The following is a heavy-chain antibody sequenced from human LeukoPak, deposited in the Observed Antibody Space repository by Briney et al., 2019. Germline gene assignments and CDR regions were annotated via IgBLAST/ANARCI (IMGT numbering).Heavy chain of an antibody. CDR3: ARVAAGYSVNYFDY. CDR1: GFTFSSYA. V-gene: IGHV3-30-3*01. CDR2: ISYDGSNK. J-gene: IGHJ4*02. D-gene: IGHD4-23*01. Sequence: AGGSLRLSCAASGFTFSSYAMRWVRQAPGKGLEWVAVISYDGSNKYYADSVKGRFTISRDNSKNTLYLQMNSLRAEDTAVYYCARVAAGYSVNYFDYWGQGTLVTVSS.